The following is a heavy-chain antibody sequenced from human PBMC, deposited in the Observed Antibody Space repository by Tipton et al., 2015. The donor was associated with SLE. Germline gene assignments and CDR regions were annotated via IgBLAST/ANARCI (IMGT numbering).Heavy chain of an antibody. Sequence: QLVQSGAEVKKPGESLKISCKGSGYSFTTYWIGWVRQMPGKGLEWMGIIYPGDSDTRYSPSFQGQVTISADKSISTAYLQWSSLKASDTAMYYCARLQDCSGGNCHFYYYAMDVWGQGTTVTVSS. D-gene: IGHD2-15*01. CDR1: GYSFTTYW. CDR2: IYPGDSDT. CDR3: ARLQDCSGGNCHFYYYAMDV. J-gene: IGHJ6*02. V-gene: IGHV5-51*03.